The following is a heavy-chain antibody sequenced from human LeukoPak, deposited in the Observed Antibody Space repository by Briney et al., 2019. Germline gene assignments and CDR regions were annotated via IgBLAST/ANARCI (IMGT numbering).Heavy chain of an antibody. CDR2: IYPSGST. D-gene: IGHD3-22*01. J-gene: IGHJ4*02. V-gene: IGHV4-61*02. Sequence: SETLSLTCTVSGASLSSGSYYWSWIRQPAGKGLEWIGRIYPSGSTDYNPSLKSRVTISIDTSKNQFSLKLSSVTAADTAVYYCARPTRNYDSSGYFDYWGQGTLVTVSS. CDR3: ARPTRNYDSSGYFDY. CDR1: GASLSSGSYY.